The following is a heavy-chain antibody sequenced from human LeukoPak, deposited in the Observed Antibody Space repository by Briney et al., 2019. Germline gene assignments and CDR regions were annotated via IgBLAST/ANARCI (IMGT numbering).Heavy chain of an antibody. CDR1: GLTFSSYW. D-gene: IGHD3-16*01. V-gene: IGHV3-7*01. CDR3: ARDRMGNTDY. J-gene: IGHJ4*02. Sequence: GGSLRLSCAASGLTFSSYWMSWVRQAPGKGLEGVANIKQDGSEKYYVDSVKGRFTISRDNAKNSLYLQMNSLSAGDTAVYYCARDRMGNTDYWGQGTLVTVSS. CDR2: IKQDGSEK.